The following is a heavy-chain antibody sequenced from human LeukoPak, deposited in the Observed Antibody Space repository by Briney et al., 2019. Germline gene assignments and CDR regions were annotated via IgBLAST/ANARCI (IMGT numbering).Heavy chain of an antibody. CDR2: IWYDGSNK. Sequence: PGGSLRLSCAASGFTFSSYGMHWIRQAPGKGLEWVAVIWYDGSNKYYADSVKGRFTISGDNSKNTLYLQMNSMRAEDTAVYYCARDQEYYFDYWGQGTLVTVSS. CDR3: ARDQEYYFDY. J-gene: IGHJ4*02. V-gene: IGHV3-33*01. CDR1: GFTFSSYG.